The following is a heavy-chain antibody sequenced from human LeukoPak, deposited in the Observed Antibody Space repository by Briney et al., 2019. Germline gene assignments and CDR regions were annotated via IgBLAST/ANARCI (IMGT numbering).Heavy chain of an antibody. CDR2: ITPIFGTA. CDR1: GGTFRSNA. Sequence: SVKVSCKAPGGTFRSNAISWVRQAPGQGPEWMGGITPIFGTANYAQKFQGRVTITAVESMSTAYMELSSLRSEDTAVYYCARGWLAETTVVTPYNYWGQGTLVTVSS. V-gene: IGHV1-69*13. D-gene: IGHD4-23*01. J-gene: IGHJ4*02. CDR3: ARGWLAETTVVTPYNY.